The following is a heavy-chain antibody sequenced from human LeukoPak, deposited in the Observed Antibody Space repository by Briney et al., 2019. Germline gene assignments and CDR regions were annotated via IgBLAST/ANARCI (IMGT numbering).Heavy chain of an antibody. J-gene: IGHJ4*02. CDR1: GFTSSSYW. V-gene: IGHV3-7*01. CDR3: ARGFSRYDY. CDR2: IKQDGSEK. D-gene: IGHD3-3*02. Sequence: PGGSLRLSCAASGFTSSSYWMSWVRQAPGKGLEWVANIKQDGSEKYYMDSVKGRFTISRDNAKNSLYLQMNSLRAEDTAVYYCARGFSRYDYWGQGTLVTVSS.